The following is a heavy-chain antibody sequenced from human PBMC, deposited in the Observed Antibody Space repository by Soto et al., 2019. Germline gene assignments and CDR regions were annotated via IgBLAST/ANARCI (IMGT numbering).Heavy chain of an antibody. J-gene: IGHJ4*02. Sequence: VQLVESGGGVVQPGRSLRLSCAASGFTFSDYAMHSVRQAPGKGLEWVAVVSHDGRNTHYADSVKARFTISRDSSKTTVSLEMTSLRAEDTAVYSCAKGGRQWLVTADFNYWGQGALVTVSS. CDR2: VSHDGRNT. CDR1: GFTFSDYA. CDR3: AKGGRQWLVTADFNY. V-gene: IGHV3-30*18. D-gene: IGHD6-19*01.